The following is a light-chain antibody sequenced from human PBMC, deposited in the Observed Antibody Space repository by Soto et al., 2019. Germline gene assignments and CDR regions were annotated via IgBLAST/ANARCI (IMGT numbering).Light chain of an antibody. CDR1: QSVSSSY. J-gene: IGKJ2*01. Sequence: EIVLTQSPGTLSLSPGERATLSCRASQSVSSSYLAWYQQKPGQAPRLLIYGASSRATGIPDRFSGSGSGTDFTLTISRLEPEDFAVYYFQQYGSSPLTFGQGTILEIK. V-gene: IGKV3-20*01. CDR2: GAS. CDR3: QQYGSSPLT.